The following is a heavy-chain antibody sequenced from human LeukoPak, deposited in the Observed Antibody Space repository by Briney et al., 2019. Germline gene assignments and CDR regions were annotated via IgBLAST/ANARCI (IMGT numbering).Heavy chain of an antibody. CDR1: GYTFTSYG. V-gene: IGHV1-18*01. CDR2: ISAYNGNT. D-gene: IGHD3-22*01. CDR3: ARDPYDSSGHYYFDY. J-gene: IGHJ4*02. Sequence: ASVKVSCKASGYTFTSYGISWVRQAPGQGLEWMGWISAYNGNTNYAQKLQGRVTMTTDTSTSTAYMELRSLRSDDTAVYYCARDPYDSSGHYYFDYWGQGTLVTVSS.